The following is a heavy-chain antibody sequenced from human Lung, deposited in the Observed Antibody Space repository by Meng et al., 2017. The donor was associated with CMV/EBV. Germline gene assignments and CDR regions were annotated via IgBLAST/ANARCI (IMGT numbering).Heavy chain of an antibody. CDR2: ISGSVGNT. J-gene: IGHJ5*02. D-gene: IGHD5-18*01. Sequence: SXAASGFPFRSYAMSWVRQAPGKGLEWVSSISGSVGNTYYADSVKGRFTISRDNSGDTLYMQMSSLRDEDTAVYYCAREEAMVGYYTNWFDAWGQGALVXVSS. CDR3: AREEAMVGYYTNWFDA. CDR1: GFPFRSYA. V-gene: IGHV3-23*01.